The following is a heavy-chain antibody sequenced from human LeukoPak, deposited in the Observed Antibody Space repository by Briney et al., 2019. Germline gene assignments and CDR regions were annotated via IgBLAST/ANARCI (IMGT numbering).Heavy chain of an antibody. CDR2: IYYSGST. CDR1: GGSISSYY. CDR3: ASQYSSSWSYMDV. Sequence: SETLSLTCTVSGGSISSYYWSWIRQPPGKGLEWIGYIYYSGSTNYNPSLKSRVTISVDTSKNQFSLKLSSVTAADMAVYYCASQYSSSWSYMDVWGKGTTVTVSS. J-gene: IGHJ6*03. D-gene: IGHD6-13*01. V-gene: IGHV4-59*01.